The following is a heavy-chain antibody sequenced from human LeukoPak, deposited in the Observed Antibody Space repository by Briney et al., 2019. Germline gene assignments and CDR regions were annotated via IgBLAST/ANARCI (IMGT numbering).Heavy chain of an antibody. J-gene: IGHJ6*03. Sequence: ASVKVSCKVSGYTLTELSMHWVRQAPGKGLEWMGGFDPEDGETIYAQKFQGRVTMTEDTSTDTAYMELSSLRSEDTAVDYCATDPRGYYYYMYVWGKGTTVTVSS. CDR2: FDPEDGET. CDR3: ATDPRGYYYYMYV. CDR1: GYTLTELS. V-gene: IGHV1-24*01. D-gene: IGHD3-10*01.